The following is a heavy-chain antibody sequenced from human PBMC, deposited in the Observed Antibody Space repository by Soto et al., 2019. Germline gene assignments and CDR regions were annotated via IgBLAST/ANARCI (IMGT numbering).Heavy chain of an antibody. CDR3: AREVAADGTCREDVFDI. CDR1: GGTFSNHA. CDR2: IIPIFTTT. Sequence: QVHLVQSGAEVKKPGSSVKVSCKAPGGTFSNHAINWVRQAPGQGLEWMGRIIPIFTTTNYALKFQGRVTLTADESTMTAYMELSSLKHDDTAVYYCAREVAADGTCREDVFDIWGQGTLVTVSS. V-gene: IGHV1-69*12. D-gene: IGHD6-13*01. J-gene: IGHJ3*02.